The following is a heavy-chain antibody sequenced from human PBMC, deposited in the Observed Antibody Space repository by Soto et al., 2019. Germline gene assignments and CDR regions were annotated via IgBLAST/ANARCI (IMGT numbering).Heavy chain of an antibody. V-gene: IGHV4-34*01. D-gene: IGHD5-12*01. CDR2: VHPSGST. CDR1: SSSLGEHY. CDR3: ARGAKWRSGMDV. Sequence: SETLSLACAVFSSSLGEHYSAWIRQSPDKGLEWIGEVHPSGSTNYNPSLKSRVTISVDTSKNQFSLKLSSVTAADTAVYYCARGAKWRSGMDVWGQGTTVTVSS. J-gene: IGHJ6*02.